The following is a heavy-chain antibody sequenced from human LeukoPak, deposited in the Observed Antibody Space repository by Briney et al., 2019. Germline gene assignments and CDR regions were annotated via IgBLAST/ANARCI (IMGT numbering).Heavy chain of an antibody. CDR1: GFPFSSYA. Sequence: GGSLRLSCSASGFPFSSYAMHWVRQAPGKGLQYVSAISSNGGSTYYADSVKGRFTTSRDNSKNTLYLQMSSLRAEDTAVYYCVKDSEVVPAMANWFDPWGQGTLVTVSS. J-gene: IGHJ5*02. D-gene: IGHD2-2*01. V-gene: IGHV3-64D*06. CDR3: VKDSEVVPAMANWFDP. CDR2: ISSNGGST.